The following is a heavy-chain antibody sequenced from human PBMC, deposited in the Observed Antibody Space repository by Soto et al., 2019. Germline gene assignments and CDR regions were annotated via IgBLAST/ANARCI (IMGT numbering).Heavy chain of an antibody. CDR2: MSASGDAQ. Sequence: ASVKVSCKASGFSINNHFMHWIRQAPGQGLEWMGIMSASGDAQKSSKRFQGRISMTWDTSYSTIYLEVNSLTSEDTAVYYCARDWRYSSGLDYWGQGTLVTVSS. J-gene: IGHJ4*02. CDR3: ARDWRYSSGLDY. CDR1: GFSINNHF. V-gene: IGHV1-46*02. D-gene: IGHD6-19*01.